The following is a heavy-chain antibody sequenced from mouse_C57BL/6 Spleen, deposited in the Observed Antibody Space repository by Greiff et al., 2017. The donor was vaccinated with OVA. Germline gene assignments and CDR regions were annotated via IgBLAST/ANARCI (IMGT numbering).Heavy chain of an antibody. CDR1: GFTFSDYG. CDR3: ARDMGTYSNFAY. D-gene: IGHD2-5*01. V-gene: IGHV5-17*01. Sequence: EVQLVESGGGLVKPGGSLKLSCAASGFTFSDYGMHWVRQAPEKGLEWVAYISSGSSTIYYADTVKGRFTISRDNAKNTLFLQMTSLRSEDTAMYYCARDMGTYSNFAYWGQGTLVTVSA. J-gene: IGHJ3*01. CDR2: ISSGSSTI.